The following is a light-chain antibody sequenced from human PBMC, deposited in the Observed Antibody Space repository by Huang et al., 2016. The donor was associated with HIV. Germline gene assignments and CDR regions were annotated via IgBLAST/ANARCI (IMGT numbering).Light chain of an antibody. J-gene: IGKJ3*01. CDR2: LGC. CDR3: MQGLQSPGVT. CDR1: QSLLRSNGYNY. V-gene: IGKV2-28*01. Sequence: IVMTQSPLSLPVTPGEPASISCRSSQSLLRSNGYNYLDWYLQRPGQSPQLLVYLGCKRASGVPDRFSGSGSGINFTLKISRVEADDLGTYYCMQGLQSPGVTFGPGTKVDIK.